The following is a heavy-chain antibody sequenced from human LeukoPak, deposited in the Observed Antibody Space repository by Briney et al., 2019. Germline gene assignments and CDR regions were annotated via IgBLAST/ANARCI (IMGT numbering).Heavy chain of an antibody. J-gene: IGHJ4*02. CDR1: GGSFSGYY. CDR3: ASLPGIAAAVQDPYYFDY. Sequence: PSETLSLTCAVYGGSFSGYYWSWIRQPPGKGLEWIGEINHSGSTNYNPSLKSRVTISVDTSKNQFSLKLSSVTAADTAVYYCASLPGIAAAVQDPYYFDYRGQGTLVTVSS. V-gene: IGHV4-34*01. CDR2: INHSGST. D-gene: IGHD6-13*01.